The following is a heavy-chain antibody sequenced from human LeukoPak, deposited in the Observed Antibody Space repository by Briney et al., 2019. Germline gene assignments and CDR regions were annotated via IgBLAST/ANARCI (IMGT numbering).Heavy chain of an antibody. D-gene: IGHD2-2*02. CDR3: AKVGCSSTSCYTFDV. J-gene: IGHJ6*04. Sequence: SLRLSCAASGFTFGDYGMQWVRAAPGEGLEWVSGISWNSGSIGYADSVKGRFTISRDNAKNSLYLQMNSLRAEDTALYYCAKVGCSSTSCYTFDVWGKGTTVTVSS. CDR2: ISWNSGSI. CDR1: GFTFGDYG. V-gene: IGHV3-9*01.